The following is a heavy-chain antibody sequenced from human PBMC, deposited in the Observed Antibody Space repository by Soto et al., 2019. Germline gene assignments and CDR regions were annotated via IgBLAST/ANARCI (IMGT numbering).Heavy chain of an antibody. Sequence: ASVKVSCKVSGYTLTELSMHWVRQTPGKGLEWMGGFDPEDGETIYAQKFQGRVTMTEDTSTDTAYMELSSLRSEDTAVYYCATHAGIAVAGTWAYFDYWGQGTLVTVSS. CDR3: ATHAGIAVAGTWAYFDY. CDR1: GYTLTELS. D-gene: IGHD6-19*01. CDR2: FDPEDGET. V-gene: IGHV1-24*01. J-gene: IGHJ4*02.